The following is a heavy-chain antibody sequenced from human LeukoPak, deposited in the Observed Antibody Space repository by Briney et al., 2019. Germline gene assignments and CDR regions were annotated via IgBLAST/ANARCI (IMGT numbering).Heavy chain of an antibody. D-gene: IGHD3-22*01. Sequence: ASVKCCSNATGYTFTVHYNRWVRHAPGQGLEWMGWINPNSGGTNYAQKFQGRVTMTRDTSISTAYMELSRLRSDDTAVYYCAREGYYYDCSRSNWLGPWGQGTLGTVSS. V-gene: IGHV1-2*02. J-gene: IGHJ4*03. CDR3: AREGYYYDCSRSNWLGP. CDR1: GYTFTVHY. CDR2: INPNSGGT.